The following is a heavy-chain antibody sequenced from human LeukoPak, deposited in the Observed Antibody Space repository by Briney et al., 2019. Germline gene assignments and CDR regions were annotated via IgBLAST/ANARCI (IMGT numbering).Heavy chain of an antibody. CDR3: ARRKFLGWFDP. D-gene: IGHD7-27*01. Sequence: ASVKVSCKASGYIFTTYDIDWVRQATGQGLEWMGWLNPNSGNAGYAQKFLGRVTISRNTSISTAYMELSSLRSDDTAIYYCARRKFLGWFDPWGQGTLVTVSS. CDR2: LNPNSGNA. CDR1: GYIFTTYD. V-gene: IGHV1-8*03. J-gene: IGHJ5*02.